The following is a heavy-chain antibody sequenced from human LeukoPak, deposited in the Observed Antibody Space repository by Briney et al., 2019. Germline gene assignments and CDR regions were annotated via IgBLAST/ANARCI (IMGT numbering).Heavy chain of an antibody. CDR3: ARDRVGHSAIGLVRPVSN. D-gene: IGHD3/OR15-3a*01. V-gene: IGHV1-18*04. CDR1: GYTFSDYG. Sequence: ASVKVSCKASGYTFSDYGISWVRQAPGQGLECMGWINTDNGNTNYAQKFQGRVTMTTDTSTSTAYMELRSLRSDDTAMYYCARDRVGHSAIGLVRPVSNLGHGTLVTVSS. CDR2: INTDNGNT. J-gene: IGHJ4*01.